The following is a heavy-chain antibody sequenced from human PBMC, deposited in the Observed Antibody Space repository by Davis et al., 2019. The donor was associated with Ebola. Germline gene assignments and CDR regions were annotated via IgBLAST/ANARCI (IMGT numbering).Heavy chain of an antibody. Sequence: SVKVSCKASGGTFSSYAISWVRQAPGQGLEWMGGIIPIFGTANYAQKFQGRVTITADESTSTAYMDLKSLRSEDTAMYYCARVSSDCSSLSCPFGYWGQGTLVIVSS. V-gene: IGHV1-69*13. D-gene: IGHD2-2*01. CDR3: ARVSSDCSSLSCPFGY. J-gene: IGHJ4*02. CDR1: GGTFSSYA. CDR2: IIPIFGTA.